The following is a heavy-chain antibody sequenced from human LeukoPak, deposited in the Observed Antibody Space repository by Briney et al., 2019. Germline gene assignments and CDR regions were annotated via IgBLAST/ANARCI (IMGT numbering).Heavy chain of an antibody. V-gene: IGHV3-7*01. J-gene: IGHJ6*02. CDR1: GFTFSSYW. Sequence: GGSLRLSCAASGFTFSSYWMSWVRQAPGKGLEWVANIKQDGSEKYYVDSVKGRFTISRDNAKNPLYLQMNSLRAEDTAVYYCARRNRTYYYGMDVWGQGTTVTVSS. D-gene: IGHD1-14*01. CDR2: IKQDGSEK. CDR3: ARRNRTYYYGMDV.